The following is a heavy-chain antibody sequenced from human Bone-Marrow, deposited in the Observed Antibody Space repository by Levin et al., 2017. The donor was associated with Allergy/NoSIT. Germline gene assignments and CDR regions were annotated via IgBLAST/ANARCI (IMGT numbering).Heavy chain of an antibody. V-gene: IGHV1-46*01. CDR2: INPSGGST. D-gene: IGHD6-19*01. Sequence: GASVKVSCKASGYTFTSYYMHWVRQAPGQGLEWMGIINPSGGSTSYAQKFQGRVTMTRDTSTSTVYMELSSLRSEDTAVYYCARDIGPPILWDQWLPTLNWFDPWGQGTLVTVSS. J-gene: IGHJ5*02. CDR3: ARDIGPPILWDQWLPTLNWFDP. CDR1: GYTFTSYY.